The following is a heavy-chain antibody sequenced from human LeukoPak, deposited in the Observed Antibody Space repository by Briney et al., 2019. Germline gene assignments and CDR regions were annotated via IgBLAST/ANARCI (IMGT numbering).Heavy chain of an antibody. CDR2: INQNGSEK. J-gene: IGHJ4*02. Sequence: GGSLRLSCAGSGFTFSDYWMTWVRQAPGKGLEWVANINQNGSEKYYADSVKGRFTISRDDPKNSLYLQMNSLRAEDTAIYYCARDLPDYWGRGTLVTVSS. V-gene: IGHV3-7*01. CDR1: GFTFSDYW. CDR3: ARDLPDY.